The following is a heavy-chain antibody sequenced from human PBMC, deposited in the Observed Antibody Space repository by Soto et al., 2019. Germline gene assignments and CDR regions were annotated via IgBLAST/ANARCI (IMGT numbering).Heavy chain of an antibody. D-gene: IGHD3-16*02. CDR3: AKDRGIIVKAGDAFDV. CDR2: IYSGDRT. CDR1: GFTVSSNY. J-gene: IGHJ3*01. V-gene: IGHV3-53*01. Sequence: LRLSCAASGFTVSSNYMSWVRQAPGKGLEWVSVIYSGDRTYYADSVKGRFTISRDRSKNTVSLQMDSLRAEDTAVYYCAKDRGIIVKAGDAFDVWGQGTKVTVSS.